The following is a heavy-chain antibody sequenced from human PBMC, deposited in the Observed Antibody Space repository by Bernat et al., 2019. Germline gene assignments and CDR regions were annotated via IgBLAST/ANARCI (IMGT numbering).Heavy chain of an antibody. J-gene: IGHJ4*02. V-gene: IGHV3-30*03. CDR3: ARDRHMVGSTGPDY. CDR1: GFTFSNYG. CDR2: ISYDGKNK. Sequence: QVQLVESGGGVVQPGMSLRLSCAASGFTFSNYGIHWVRQAPGKGLEWVAVISYDGKNKYYVDPVKGRVSISRDESKDTGFLQMNNVRAEDTAVYDCARDRHMVGSTGPDYWGEGTLVTVSS. D-gene: IGHD2-21*01.